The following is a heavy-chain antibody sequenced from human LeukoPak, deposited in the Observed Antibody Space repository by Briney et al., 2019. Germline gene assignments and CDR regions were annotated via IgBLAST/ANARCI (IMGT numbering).Heavy chain of an antibody. J-gene: IGHJ3*02. Sequence: SQTLSLTCTVSGGSISSGGYYWSWLRQHPGKGLEWIGYIYYSGSTYYNPPLKSRVTISVDTSKNQFSLKLSSVTAADTAVYYCAGITMVRGVISAAFDIWGQGTMVTVSS. CDR1: GGSISSGGYY. V-gene: IGHV4-31*03. CDR2: IYYSGST. D-gene: IGHD3-10*01. CDR3: AGITMVRGVISAAFDI.